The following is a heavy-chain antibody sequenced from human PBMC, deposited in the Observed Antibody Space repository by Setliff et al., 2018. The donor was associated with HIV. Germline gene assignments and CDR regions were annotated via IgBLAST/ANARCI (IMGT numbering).Heavy chain of an antibody. CDR2: THNRGYT. J-gene: IGHJ4*02. CDR1: GGSIMSDGYY. Sequence: LSLTCTVPGGSIMSDGYYWNWIRQRPGKGLEWIGYTHNRGYTYYNPSLKSRVTTSIDTSQNQFSLRLSSVTVADTAVYYCAGMFFYGSGSKSDFDYWGQGTQVTVSS. D-gene: IGHD3-10*01. CDR3: AGMFFYGSGSKSDFDY. V-gene: IGHV4-31*02.